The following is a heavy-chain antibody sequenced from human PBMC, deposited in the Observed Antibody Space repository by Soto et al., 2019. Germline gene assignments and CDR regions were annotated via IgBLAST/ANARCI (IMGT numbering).Heavy chain of an antibody. CDR3: ARLQNVLVLPSSTGDYKTPPSSSLDV. Sequence: AESLKISCQGSGYSFTNYWIGWVRRMPGKDLEWMGVVYGGDSDARYSASFQGQVTISADTSITAAYLPWSSLKTSDTAIYYCARLQNVLVLPSSTGDYKTPPSSSLDVWGQGTTVTVSS. J-gene: IGHJ6*02. V-gene: IGHV5-51*01. D-gene: IGHD4-4*01. CDR1: GYSFTNYW. CDR2: VYGGDSDA.